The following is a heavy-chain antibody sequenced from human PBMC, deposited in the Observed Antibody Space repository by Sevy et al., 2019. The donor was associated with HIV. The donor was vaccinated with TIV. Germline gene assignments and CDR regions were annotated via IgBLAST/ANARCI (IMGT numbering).Heavy chain of an antibody. CDR3: ASPLPFYYGSGSEEFDY. Sequence: GGSLRLSCAASGFTFSNYWMTWVRQAPGKGLEWVAYIKQDASEIYYVDSVKGRFIISRDNAENSLYLQMNSLRAEDTAVYYCASPLPFYYGSGSEEFDYWGRGTLVTVSS. D-gene: IGHD3-10*01. J-gene: IGHJ4*02. CDR1: GFTFSNYW. V-gene: IGHV3-7*01. CDR2: IKQDASEI.